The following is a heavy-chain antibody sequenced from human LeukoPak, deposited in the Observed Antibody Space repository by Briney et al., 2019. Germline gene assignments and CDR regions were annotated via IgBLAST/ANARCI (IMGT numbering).Heavy chain of an antibody. CDR2: IRSDGRNK. Sequence: PGGSLRLSCAASGFTFSSYGIQFSSYGMHWVRQAPGQGLEWVAYIRSDGRNKYYADSVKRRHTISRYNTKNMLNLQMNSLGAEGTGVYYCAKLEINYYYYMDVWGKGTTVIVSS. J-gene: IGHJ6*03. V-gene: IGHV3-30*02. D-gene: IGHD5-24*01. CDR3: AKLEINYYYYMDV. CDR1: GFTFSSYGIQFSSYG.